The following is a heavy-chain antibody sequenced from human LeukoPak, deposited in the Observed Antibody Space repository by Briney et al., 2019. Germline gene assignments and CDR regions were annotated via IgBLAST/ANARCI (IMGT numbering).Heavy chain of an antibody. CDR2: IYSGGST. Sequence: GGSLRLSCAASGFAVSSNYMSWVRQAPGKGLEWVSVIYSGGSTYYADSVKGRFTISRDNSKNTLYLQMNSLRAEDTAVYYCARDRRGNYDYWGQGTLVTVSS. J-gene: IGHJ4*02. CDR1: GFAVSSNY. CDR3: ARDRRGNYDY. V-gene: IGHV3-53*01.